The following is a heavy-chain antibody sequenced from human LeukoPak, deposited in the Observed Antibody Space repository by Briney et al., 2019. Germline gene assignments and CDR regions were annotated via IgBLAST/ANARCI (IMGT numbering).Heavy chain of an antibody. CDR3: AKYLPNQLLKD. J-gene: IGHJ4*02. Sequence: GGSLRLSCAASGFTFSGYAMSWVRQAPGKGLEWVSVISGSGGSTYYADSVKGRFTISRDNSKNTLYLQMNSLRAEDTAVYYCAKYLPNQLLKDWGQGTLVTVSS. CDR2: ISGSGGST. V-gene: IGHV3-23*01. CDR1: GFTFSGYA. D-gene: IGHD2-2*01.